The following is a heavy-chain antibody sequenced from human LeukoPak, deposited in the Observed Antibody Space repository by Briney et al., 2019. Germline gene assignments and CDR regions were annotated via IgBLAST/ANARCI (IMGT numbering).Heavy chain of an antibody. V-gene: IGHV4-34*01. D-gene: IGHD4-17*01. CDR2: INHSGST. CDR3: ARGRRTTVTPFDY. J-gene: IGHJ4*02. Sequence: PSETLSLTCAVYGGSFSDYYWSWIRQPPGKGLEWIGEINHSGSTNYNPSLKSRVTISADTSKNQFSLKLSSVTAADTAVYYCARGRRTTVTPFDYWGQGTLVTVSS. CDR1: GGSFSDYY.